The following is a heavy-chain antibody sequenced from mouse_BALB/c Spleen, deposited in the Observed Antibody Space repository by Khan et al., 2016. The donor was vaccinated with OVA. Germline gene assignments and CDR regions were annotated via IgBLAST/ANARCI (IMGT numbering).Heavy chain of an antibody. CDR1: GFSLTGYG. Sequence: QVQLQQSGPGLVAPSQSLSITCTVSGFSLTGYGVNWVRQPPGKGLEWLGMIWGDGSTDYNSALKSRLSISKDNSKSQVFLKMNSLQTVDTARYYCARAYYCNYREAMDYWGQGTSVTVSS. V-gene: IGHV2-6-7*01. J-gene: IGHJ4*01. CDR3: ARAYYCNYREAMDY. CDR2: IWGDGST. D-gene: IGHD2-10*01.